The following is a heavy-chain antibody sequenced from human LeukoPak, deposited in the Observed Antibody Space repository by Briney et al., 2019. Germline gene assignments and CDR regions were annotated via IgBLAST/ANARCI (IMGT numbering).Heavy chain of an antibody. CDR3: ARDRYYYDSRRVYFDY. CDR2: ISAYNGNT. D-gene: IGHD3-22*01. J-gene: IGHJ4*02. Sequence: ASVKVSCKASGYTFTSYGISWVRQAPGQGLEWMGWISAYNGNTNYAQKLQGRVTMTTDTSTSTAYMELRSLRSDDTAVYYCARDRYYYDSRRVYFDYWGQGTLVSVSS. V-gene: IGHV1-18*01. CDR1: GYTFTSYG.